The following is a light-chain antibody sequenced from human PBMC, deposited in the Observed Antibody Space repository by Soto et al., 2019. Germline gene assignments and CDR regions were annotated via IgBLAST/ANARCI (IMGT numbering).Light chain of an antibody. CDR2: GNS. J-gene: IGLJ1*01. CDR3: QSYDSSVTLRV. CDR1: SSNIGAGYD. Sequence: QAVVTQPPSVSGAPGQRVTISCTGSSSNIGAGYDVHWYQQLPGTAPKLLIYGNSNRPSGVPDRFSGSKSGTSASLAITGLQADDEADYYCQSYDSSVTLRVFGTGTKVTV. V-gene: IGLV1-40*01.